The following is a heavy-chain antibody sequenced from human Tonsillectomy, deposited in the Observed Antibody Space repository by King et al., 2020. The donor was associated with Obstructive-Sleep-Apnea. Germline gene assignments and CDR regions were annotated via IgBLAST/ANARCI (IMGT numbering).Heavy chain of an antibody. CDR3: ARGIEYCSSTSCLNWFDP. Sequence: MQLQESGPGLVKPSQTLSLTCTVSGGSISSGDYYWSWIRQPPGKGLEWIGYIYYSGSTYYNPSLKSRVTISVDTSKNQFSLKLSSVTAADTAGYYCARGIEYCSSTSCLNWFDPWGQGTLVTVSS. D-gene: IGHD2-2*01. V-gene: IGHV4-30-4*01. J-gene: IGHJ5*02. CDR2: IYYSGST. CDR1: GGSISSGDYY.